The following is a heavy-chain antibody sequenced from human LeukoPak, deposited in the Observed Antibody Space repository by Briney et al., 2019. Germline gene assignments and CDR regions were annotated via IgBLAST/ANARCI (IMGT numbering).Heavy chain of an antibody. CDR2: ISAYNGNT. V-gene: IGHV1-18*01. CDR1: GYTFTSYG. J-gene: IGHJ6*03. Sequence: ASVKVSCKASGYTFTSYGISWVRQAPGQGLEWMGWISAYNGNTNYAQKLQGRVTMTTDTSTSTAYMELRSLRSDDTAVYYCARAVSGSYWHYYYYYMNVWGKGTTVTISS. CDR3: ARAVSGSYWHYYYYYMNV. D-gene: IGHD1-26*01.